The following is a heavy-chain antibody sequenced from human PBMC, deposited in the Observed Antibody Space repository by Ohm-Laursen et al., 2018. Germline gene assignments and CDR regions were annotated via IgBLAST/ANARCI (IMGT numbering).Heavy chain of an antibody. J-gene: IGHJ4*02. CDR3: AKHRSATWVHKRFDY. D-gene: IGHD5-12*01. Sequence: SLRLSCAASGFTFSIKWMSWVRQAPGKGPEWLANIKPDGTEQYYVDSVKGRFTISRDNAKKSLFLQMNSLRADDTAVYYCAKHRSATWVHKRFDYWGQGTPVTVSS. V-gene: IGHV3-7*03. CDR2: IKPDGTEQ. CDR1: GFTFSIKW.